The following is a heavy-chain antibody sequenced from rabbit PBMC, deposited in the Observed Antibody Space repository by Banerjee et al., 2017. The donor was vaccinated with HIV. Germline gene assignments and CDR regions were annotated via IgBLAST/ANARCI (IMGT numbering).Heavy chain of an antibody. Sequence: QEQLEESGGDLVKPEGSLTLTCKASGIDFSNKYVMCWVRQAPGKGLEWIACINTSSGNTVYASWAKGPFTISKTSSTTVTLQMTSLTAADTATYFCGRDPGYVGDGWYLDLWGQGTLVTVS. V-gene: IGHV1S45*01. CDR2: INTSSGNT. D-gene: IGHD7-1*01. J-gene: IGHJ6*01. CDR1: GIDFSNKYV. CDR3: GRDPGYVGDGWYLDL.